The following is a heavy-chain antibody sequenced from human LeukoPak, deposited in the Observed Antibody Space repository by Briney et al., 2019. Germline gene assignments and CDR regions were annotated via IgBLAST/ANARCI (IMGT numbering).Heavy chain of an antibody. CDR2: LHCSGST. D-gene: IGHD4-17*01. V-gene: IGHV4-4*07. J-gene: IGHJ4*02. CDR1: GGSISSYY. CDR3: ARGRLADYGDYEGFEY. Sequence: SETLSLTCTLFGGSISSYYWSWIRQPAGKGLEWVGRLHCSGSTNYNPSLKSRATMSVDTSKNQFSLKLRSVTAADTALYFCARGRLADYGDYEGFEYWGQGTLVTVSS.